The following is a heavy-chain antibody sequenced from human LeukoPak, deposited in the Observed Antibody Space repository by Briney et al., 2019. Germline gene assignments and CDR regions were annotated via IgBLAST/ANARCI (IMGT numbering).Heavy chain of an antibody. V-gene: IGHV4-39*06. J-gene: IGHJ3*02. Sequence: SETLSLTCTVSSGSISSSSSYWGWIRQPPGKGLEWIGSIHYSGNTYHNPSLKSRVTVSVDRSKNQFALKLNSVTAADTALYFCARYSYNDAFDIWGQGTVVTVSS. CDR3: ARYSYNDAFDI. CDR1: SGSISSSSSY. CDR2: IHYSGNT. D-gene: IGHD5-18*01.